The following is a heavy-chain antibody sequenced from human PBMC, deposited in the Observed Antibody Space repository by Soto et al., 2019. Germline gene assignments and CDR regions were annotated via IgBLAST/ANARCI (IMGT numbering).Heavy chain of an antibody. CDR3: ARGSEGFDY. CDR2: ISGYNGNT. J-gene: IGHJ4*02. CDR1: GYTFTNYG. V-gene: IGHV1-18*01. Sequence: QVQLVQSGAEVRKPGASVKVSCKASGYTFTNYGVTWVRQAPGQGLEWMGWISGYNGNTNYAEKLQGRVTVTTDTSTSTASTELRSLTSDDTAVYYCARGSEGFDYWGQGTLVTVSS.